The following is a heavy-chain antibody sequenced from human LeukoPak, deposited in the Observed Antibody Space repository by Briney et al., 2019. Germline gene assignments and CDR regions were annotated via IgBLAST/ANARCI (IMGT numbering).Heavy chain of an antibody. CDR3: ARVEVSYDFWSGYYYWFDP. J-gene: IGHJ5*02. V-gene: IGHV4-38-2*01. CDR2: IYGIGST. D-gene: IGHD3-3*01. Sequence: SETLSLTCAVSGYSLSAGYYWGWIRQSPGKGLGWIGIIYGIGSTYYNPSLKRRVTISIDTSKNQFSLKLSSVTAADTAVYYCARVEVSYDFWSGYYYWFDPWGQGTLVTVSS. CDR1: GYSLSAGYY.